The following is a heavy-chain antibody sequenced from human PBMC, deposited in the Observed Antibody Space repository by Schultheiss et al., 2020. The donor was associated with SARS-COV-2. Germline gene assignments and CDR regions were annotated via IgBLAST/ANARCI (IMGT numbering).Heavy chain of an antibody. CDR3: ASSAPARYYDSSGYFVY. D-gene: IGHD3-22*01. J-gene: IGHJ4*02. V-gene: IGHV4-59*01. CDR2: IYYSGST. Sequence: SETLSLTCTVSGGSISSYYWSWIRQPPGKGLEWIGYIYYSGSTYYNPSLKSLVTISVDTSKNQFSLKLSSVTAADTAVYYCASSAPARYYDSSGYFVYWGQGTLVTVSS. CDR1: GGSISSYY.